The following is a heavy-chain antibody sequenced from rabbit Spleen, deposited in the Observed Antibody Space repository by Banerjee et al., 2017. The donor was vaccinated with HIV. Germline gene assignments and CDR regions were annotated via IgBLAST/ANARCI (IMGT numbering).Heavy chain of an antibody. J-gene: IGHJ4*01. Sequence: QSLEESGGDLVKPWASLTLTCTVSGFSLSTIYYMCWVRQAPGKGLEWIACIYIGDGNAYYESWTKGRFTISKTSSTTVTLQMASLTAADTATYFCARAYASAIGVYIQCFNLWGPGTLVTVS. D-gene: IGHD1-1*01. CDR2: IYIGDGNA. CDR3: ARAYASAIGVYIQCFNL. CDR1: GFSLSTIYY. V-gene: IGHV1S40*01.